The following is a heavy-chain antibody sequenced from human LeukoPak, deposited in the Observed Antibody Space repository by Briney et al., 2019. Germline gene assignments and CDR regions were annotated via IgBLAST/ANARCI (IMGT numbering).Heavy chain of an antibody. Sequence: ASVKVSCKASGYTFRNYGISWVRQAPGQGLEWMGWISVDIGNTNYAQNLQGRVTMTRDTFTSTAYVELTGLRSDDTAVYYCARDRLGYCGGGTCLLFDNWGQGTPVTVSS. D-gene: IGHD2-15*01. J-gene: IGHJ4*02. CDR3: ARDRLGYCGGGTCLLFDN. CDR1: GYTFRNYG. CDR2: ISVDIGNT. V-gene: IGHV1-18*01.